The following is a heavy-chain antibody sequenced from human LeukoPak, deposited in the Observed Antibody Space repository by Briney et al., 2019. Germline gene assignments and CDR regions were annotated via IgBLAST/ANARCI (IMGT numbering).Heavy chain of an antibody. Sequence: GFXXXSHGMNWVRQAPGKGLEWISGISPSADITYYADSVKGRFTISRDNSENTVYLHMSSLRAGDTAVYFCAKDDAWLQFNDWGQGTLVTVSS. D-gene: IGHD5-24*01. CDR2: ISPSADIT. CDR1: GFXXXSHG. CDR3: AKDDAWLQFND. J-gene: IGHJ4*02. V-gene: IGHV3-23*01.